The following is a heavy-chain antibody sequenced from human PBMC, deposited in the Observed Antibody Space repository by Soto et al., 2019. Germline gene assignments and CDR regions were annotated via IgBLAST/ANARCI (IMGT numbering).Heavy chain of an antibody. CDR2: ISGSGSNT. D-gene: IGHD6-13*01. V-gene: IGHV3-23*01. J-gene: IGHJ6*02. CDR1: GFSFSPYA. CDR3: AKSINGRIAAAGKEGGGYYYYGMDV. Sequence: GGSLRLSCVTSGFSFSPYAMSWVRQAPGKGLEWVSGISGSGSNTYYADSVKGRFTISRDNSKNTLYLQMNSLRAEDTAVYYCAKSINGRIAAAGKEGGGYYYYGMDVWGQGTTVTVSS.